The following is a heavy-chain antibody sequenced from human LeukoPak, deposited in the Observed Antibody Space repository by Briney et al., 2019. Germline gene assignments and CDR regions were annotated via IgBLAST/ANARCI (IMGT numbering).Heavy chain of an antibody. CDR3: AKNLIRGATNWFDP. J-gene: IGHJ5*02. CDR2: ISGSTGGT. Sequence: GGSLRLSSEVSGFTLRSYAMSWVRQAPGKGLEWVSVISGSTGGTHFADSVKGRFTISRDNSKNTLYLQMSSLRAEDTAVYYCAKNLIRGATNWFDPWGQGTLVTVSS. CDR1: GFTLRSYA. D-gene: IGHD3-10*01. V-gene: IGHV3-23*01.